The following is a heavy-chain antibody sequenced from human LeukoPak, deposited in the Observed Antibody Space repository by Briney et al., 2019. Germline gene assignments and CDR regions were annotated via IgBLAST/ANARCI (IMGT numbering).Heavy chain of an antibody. CDR3: ARDRAVAAINWFDP. CDR2: INPNSGGT. CDR1: GYTFTGYH. J-gene: IGHJ5*02. D-gene: IGHD2-21*02. Sequence: ASVKVSCKASGYTFTGYHMHWVRQAPGQGLEWMGWINPNSGGTNYAQKFQGRVTMTRDTSVSTAYMELSRLRSDDTAVYYCARDRAVAAINWFDPWGQGTLVTVSS. V-gene: IGHV1-2*02.